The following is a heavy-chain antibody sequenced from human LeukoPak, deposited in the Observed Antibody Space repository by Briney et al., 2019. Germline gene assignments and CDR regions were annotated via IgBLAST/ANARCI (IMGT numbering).Heavy chain of an antibody. CDR1: GGSISSSSYY. Sequence: SETLSLTCTVSGGSISSSSYYWGWLRQPPGKGRGWIGSIYYSGSTYYNPPPKGGVTISVDTSKNQFSLKLSSAAAAAAAVYYCASTYDFWSGSYMDVWGKGPTVTAS. V-gene: IGHV4-39*01. CDR2: IYYSGST. CDR3: ASTYDFWSGSYMDV. D-gene: IGHD3-3*01. J-gene: IGHJ6*03.